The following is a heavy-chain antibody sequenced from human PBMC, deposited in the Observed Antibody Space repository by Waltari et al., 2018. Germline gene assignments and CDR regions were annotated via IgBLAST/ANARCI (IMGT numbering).Heavy chain of an antibody. CDR2: IYTSGST. V-gene: IGHV4-4*07. CDR1: GGSISSYY. D-gene: IGHD6-19*01. J-gene: IGHJ4*02. CDR3: AREGRSSGWLGVDY. Sequence: QVQLQESGPGLVKPSETLSLTCTVSGGSISSYYWSWIRRPAGKGLEWIGRIYTSGSTNYNPSLKSRVTMSVDTSKNQFSLKLSSVTAADTAVYYCAREGRSSGWLGVDYWGQGTLVTVSS.